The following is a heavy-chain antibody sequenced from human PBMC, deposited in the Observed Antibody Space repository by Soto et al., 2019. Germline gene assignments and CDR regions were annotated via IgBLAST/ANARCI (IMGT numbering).Heavy chain of an antibody. CDR2: IYYSGST. D-gene: IGHD6-13*01. CDR1: GGSISSYY. Sequence: SETLSLTCTVSGGSISSYYWSWIRQPPGKGLEWIGYIYYSGSTNYNPSLKSRVTISVGTSKNQFSLKLSSVTAADTAVYYCARLLRLAAACTKVYYYGMDVWGQGTTVTVSS. J-gene: IGHJ6*02. CDR3: ARLLRLAAACTKVYYYGMDV. V-gene: IGHV4-59*01.